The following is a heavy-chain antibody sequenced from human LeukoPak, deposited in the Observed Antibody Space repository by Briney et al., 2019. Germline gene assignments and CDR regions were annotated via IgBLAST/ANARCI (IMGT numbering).Heavy chain of an antibody. Sequence: SETLSLTCTVSGGSISSYYWSWIRQPPGKGLEWIGYIYYSGRTNYNPSLKSRVTISVDTSKNQFSLKLSSVTAADTAVYYCATAVADNFDYWGQGTLVTVSS. CDR1: GGSISSYY. D-gene: IGHD6-19*01. CDR3: ATAVADNFDY. J-gene: IGHJ4*02. V-gene: IGHV4-59*01. CDR2: IYYSGRT.